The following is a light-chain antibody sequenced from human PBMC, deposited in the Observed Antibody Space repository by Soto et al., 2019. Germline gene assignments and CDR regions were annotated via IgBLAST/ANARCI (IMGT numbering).Light chain of an antibody. V-gene: IGKV1-27*01. CDR3: QKYNSAPNT. CDR1: RDISSS. Sequence: DVQMTQSPSSLSASVRDRVTITCRASRDISSSLAWYQQKPGKVPKLLTYAASTLHAGVQSRFSGSGSGTFFTLTINSLQPEDVATYYCQKYNSAPNTFGRGTRLEIK. J-gene: IGKJ2*01. CDR2: AAS.